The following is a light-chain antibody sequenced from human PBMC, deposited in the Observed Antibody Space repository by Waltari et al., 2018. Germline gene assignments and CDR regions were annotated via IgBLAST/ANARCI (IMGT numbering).Light chain of an antibody. CDR2: DVS. CDR3: SSYISSSTLEL. V-gene: IGLV2-14*03. Sequence: QSALTQPASVSGSPGQSITISCTGTSSDVGGYNYVSWYQQHPGKAPKLMIYDVSNRPSGVSNLFSGSKSGNTASLTISGLQAEDEADYYCSSYISSSTLELFGGGTSLTVL. J-gene: IGLJ2*01. CDR1: SSDVGGYNY.